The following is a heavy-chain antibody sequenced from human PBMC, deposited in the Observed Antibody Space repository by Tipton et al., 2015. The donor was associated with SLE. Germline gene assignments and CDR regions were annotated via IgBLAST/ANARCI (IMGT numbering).Heavy chain of an antibody. D-gene: IGHD3-10*01. V-gene: IGHV3-23*01. CDR2: ISGSGSGSTT. CDR1: GFTFGLYA. Sequence: SLRLSCQASGFTFGLYAMTWVRQAPGKGPEWVSSISGSGSGSTTYYADSVKGRFTISRDNSRNTLYLQMNSLRAEDTAVYYCAKDGNYHGSGSYGSWFDSWGQGTLVSVSS. J-gene: IGHJ5*01. CDR3: AKDGNYHGSGSYGSWFDS.